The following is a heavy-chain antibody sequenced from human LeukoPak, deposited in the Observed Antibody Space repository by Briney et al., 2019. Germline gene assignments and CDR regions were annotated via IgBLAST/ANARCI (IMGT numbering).Heavy chain of an antibody. V-gene: IGHV1-8*01. J-gene: IGHJ4*02. CDR3: VRTPPNWGFDY. CDR1: GYTYTTHD. CDR2: MSPNSGDT. D-gene: IGHD7-27*01. Sequence: ASVKVSCKASGYTYTTHDINWVRQATGQGLEWLGWMSPNSGDTGYAQKFQGRVTMTSDSSISTAYMELSSLRSEDTAIYYCVRTPPNWGFDYWGQGTLVTVSS.